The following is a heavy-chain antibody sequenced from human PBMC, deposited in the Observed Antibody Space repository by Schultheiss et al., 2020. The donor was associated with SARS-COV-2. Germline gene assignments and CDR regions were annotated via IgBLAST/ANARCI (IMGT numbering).Heavy chain of an antibody. J-gene: IGHJ4*02. V-gene: IGHV3-74*01. CDR3: AKGAVGVAAIDY. CDR1: GFTFVSHW. Sequence: GGSLRLSCAASGFTFVSHWMHWVRQAPGKGLVWVSRVNGDGSSVAYADSVKGRFTISRDNARNTVYLQMNSLRVEDTAVYYCAKGAVGVAAIDYWGQGTLVTVSS. CDR2: VNGDGSSV. D-gene: IGHD6-19*01.